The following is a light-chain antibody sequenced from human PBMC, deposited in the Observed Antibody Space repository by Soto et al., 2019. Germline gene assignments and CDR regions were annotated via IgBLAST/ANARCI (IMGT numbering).Light chain of an antibody. CDR1: QSISSW. CDR3: LQDYNYPWT. J-gene: IGKJ1*01. Sequence: DIQMTQYNSTLSASVGDRVTISFLASQSISSWLAWYQQKPGKAPKLLIYDASSLESGVPSRFSGSGSGTEFTLTISSLQPEDFATYYCLQDYNYPWTLGQVTKVDIK. CDR2: DAS. V-gene: IGKV1-5*01.